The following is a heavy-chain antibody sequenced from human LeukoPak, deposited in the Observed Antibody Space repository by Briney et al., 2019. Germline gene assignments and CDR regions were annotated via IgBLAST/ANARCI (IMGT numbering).Heavy chain of an antibody. V-gene: IGHV4-4*02. CDR2: IYHSGST. D-gene: IGHD3-3*01. CDR3: VRSDDFWSGYYGY. CDR1: GGSISSSNW. Sequence: SGTLSLTCAVSGGSISSSNWWSWVRQPPGKGLEWIGEIYHSGSTNYNPSLKSRVTTSVDTSKNQFSLKLSSVTAADTAVYYCVRSDDFWSGYYGYWGQGTLVTVSS. J-gene: IGHJ4*02.